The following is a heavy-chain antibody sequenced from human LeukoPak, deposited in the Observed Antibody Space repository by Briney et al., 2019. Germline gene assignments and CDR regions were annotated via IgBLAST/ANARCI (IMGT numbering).Heavy chain of an antibody. Sequence: SETPSLTCTVSGGSISNYYWSWIRQPPGKGLEWIGYIYYSGSTNYNPSLKSRVTISVDTSKNQFSLKLSSVTAADTAVYYCARQYSGSYSDWFDPWGQGTLVTVSS. V-gene: IGHV4-59*08. D-gene: IGHD1-26*01. CDR3: ARQYSGSYSDWFDP. CDR2: IYYSGST. CDR1: GGSISNYY. J-gene: IGHJ5*02.